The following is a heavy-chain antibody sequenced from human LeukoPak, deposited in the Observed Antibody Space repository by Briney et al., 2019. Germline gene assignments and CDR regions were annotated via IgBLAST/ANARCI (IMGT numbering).Heavy chain of an antibody. D-gene: IGHD2/OR15-2a*01. Sequence: GESLKISCKGSGYTFTNYWIGWVRQMPGKGLEFMGIIYPGDSVTRYSPSFQGQVTISVDKSINTAYLQWSSLKASDSAMYYRARAGYSNRWDGVDYWGQGTLVTVSS. CDR2: IYPGDSVT. V-gene: IGHV5-51*01. CDR1: GYTFTNYW. J-gene: IGHJ4*02. CDR3: ARAGYSNRWDGVDY.